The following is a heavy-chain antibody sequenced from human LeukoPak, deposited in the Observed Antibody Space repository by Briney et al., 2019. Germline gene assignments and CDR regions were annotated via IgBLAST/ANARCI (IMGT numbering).Heavy chain of an antibody. D-gene: IGHD3-3*01. J-gene: IGHJ4*02. V-gene: IGHV1-2*06. CDR1: GYTFTGYY. CDR3: ATQSPTIFGVVSHDY. CDR2: INPNSGGT. Sequence: ASVKVSCKASGYTFTGYYMHWVRQAPGQGLEWMGRINPNSGGTNYAQKFQGRVTMTRDTSISTAYMELSRLRSDDTAVYYCATQSPTIFGVVSHDYWGQGTLVTVSS.